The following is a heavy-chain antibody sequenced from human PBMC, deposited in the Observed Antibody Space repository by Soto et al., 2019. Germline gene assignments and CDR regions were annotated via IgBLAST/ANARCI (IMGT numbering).Heavy chain of an antibody. Sequence: SVKVSCKASGGTFGSNAISWVRQAPGQGLKWMGGIIPIFGTTNNAQKFQGRVTITADESTNTAYMELSSLRSEDTAIYYCAREGYTFGPGAVRGAFDIWGQGTMVTVSS. CDR1: GGTFGSNA. CDR3: AREGYTFGPGAVRGAFDI. J-gene: IGHJ3*02. D-gene: IGHD1-1*01. CDR2: IIPIFGTT. V-gene: IGHV1-69*13.